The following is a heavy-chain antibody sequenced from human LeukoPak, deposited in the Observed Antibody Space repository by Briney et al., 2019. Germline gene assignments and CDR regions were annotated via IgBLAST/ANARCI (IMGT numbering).Heavy chain of an antibody. D-gene: IGHD3-10*01. CDR2: ISWNSGSI. Sequence: GRSLRPSCAASGFTFEDYAMHWVRQAPGKGLEWVSGISWNSGSIGYADSVKGRFTISRDNAKNSLYLQMNSLRAEDTALYYCAKDPYYYGSGSYFDYWGQGTLVTVSS. CDR1: GFTFEDYA. J-gene: IGHJ4*02. CDR3: AKDPYYYGSGSYFDY. V-gene: IGHV3-9*01.